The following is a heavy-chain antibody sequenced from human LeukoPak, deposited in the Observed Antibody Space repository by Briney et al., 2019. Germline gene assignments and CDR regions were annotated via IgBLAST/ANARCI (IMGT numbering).Heavy chain of an antibody. CDR1: GDSVSRSDSY. CDR2: IYYSGRT. J-gene: IGHJ3*02. CDR3: ARHYGEWEPLGAFDI. D-gene: IGHD1-26*01. Sequence: SETLSLTCSVSGDSVSRSDSYWDWIRQPPGKGLEWIGTIYYSGRTYYSPSLKSRVTMSVDPSNNQFSLTLRSVTAADTAVYYCARHYGEWEPLGAFDIWGQGTMVTASS. V-gene: IGHV4-39*01.